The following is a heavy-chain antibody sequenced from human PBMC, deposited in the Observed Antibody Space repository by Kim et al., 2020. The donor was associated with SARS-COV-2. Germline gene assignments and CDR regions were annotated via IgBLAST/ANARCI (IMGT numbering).Heavy chain of an antibody. Sequence: GGSLRLSCAASGFMFSSHAMTWVRQAPGKGLERVSIISGGGHTTYYADSVKGRFTVSRDNSKNTLYLHMNSLRAEDTALYFCAKDQSGDYYYYSGMDVWGPGTTVTVSS. CDR1: GFMFSSHA. J-gene: IGHJ6*02. CDR2: ISGGGHTT. CDR3: AKDQSGDYYYYSGMDV. V-gene: IGHV3-23*01. D-gene: IGHD1-26*01.